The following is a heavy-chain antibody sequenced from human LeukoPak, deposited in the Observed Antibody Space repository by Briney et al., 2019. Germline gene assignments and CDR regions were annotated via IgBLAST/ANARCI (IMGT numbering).Heavy chain of an antibody. CDR2: INHSGST. J-gene: IGHJ4*02. CDR3: AGARKTFYTVTTGYFDY. D-gene: IGHD4-17*01. Sequence: SETLSLTCAVYGGSFSGYYWSWIRQPPGKGLEWIGEINHSGSTNYNPSLKSRVTISVDTSKNQFSLKLSSVTAADTAVYYCAGARKTFYTVTTGYFDYWGQGTLVTVSS. V-gene: IGHV4-34*01. CDR1: GGSFSGYY.